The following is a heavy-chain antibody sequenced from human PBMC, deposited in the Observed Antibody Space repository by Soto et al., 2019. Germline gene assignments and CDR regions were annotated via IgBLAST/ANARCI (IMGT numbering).Heavy chain of an antibody. J-gene: IGHJ6*03. V-gene: IGHV4-34*01. Sequence: QVQLQQWGAGLLKPSETLSLTCAVYGGSFSGYYWSWIRQPPGKGLEWIGEINHSGSTNYNPSLKSRVTISVDTSKNQFSLKLSSVTAADTAVYYCARGGSSSWYYYYYYMDVWGKGTTGTVSS. CDR1: GGSFSGYY. D-gene: IGHD6-13*01. CDR2: INHSGST. CDR3: ARGGSSSWYYYYYYMDV.